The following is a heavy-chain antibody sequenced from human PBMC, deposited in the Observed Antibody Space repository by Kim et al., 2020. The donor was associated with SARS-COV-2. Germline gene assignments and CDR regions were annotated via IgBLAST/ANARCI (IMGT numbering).Heavy chain of an antibody. J-gene: IGHJ4*02. V-gene: IGHV3-30*07. D-gene: IGHD3-9*01. Sequence: VKGRFTISRDNSKTTLYLQMNILRAEDTAVYYCAREGDILTGYSGYYFDYWGQGTLVTVSS. CDR3: AREGDILTGYSGYYFDY.